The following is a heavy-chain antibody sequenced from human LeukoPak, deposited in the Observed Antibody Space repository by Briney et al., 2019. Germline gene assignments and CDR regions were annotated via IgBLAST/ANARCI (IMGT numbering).Heavy chain of an antibody. J-gene: IGHJ5*02. CDR1: GFTFSSYW. V-gene: IGHV3-7*01. CDR3: ARESSSFWFDP. CDR2: IKQDGSEK. Sequence: GGSLRLSCAASGFTFSSYWMSWVRQAPGKGLEWVANIKQDGSEKYYVASVKGRFTISRDNAKNSLYLQMNSLRAEDTAVYYCARESSSFWFDPWGQGTLVTVSS. D-gene: IGHD6-6*01.